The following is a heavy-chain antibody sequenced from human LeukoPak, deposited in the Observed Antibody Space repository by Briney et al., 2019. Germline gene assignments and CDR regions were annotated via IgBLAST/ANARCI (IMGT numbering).Heavy chain of an antibody. CDR2: INTNTGNP. CDR3: ARDRRTYSSGWYPWFDP. V-gene: IGHV7-4-1*02. J-gene: IGHJ5*02. D-gene: IGHD6-19*01. Sequence: GASVKVSCKASGYTFTGYAMNWVRQAPGQGLEWMGWINTNTGNPTYAQGFTGRFVFSLDTSVSTAYLQISSLKAEDTAVYYCARDRRTYSSGWYPWFDPWGQGTLVTVSS. CDR1: GYTFTGYA.